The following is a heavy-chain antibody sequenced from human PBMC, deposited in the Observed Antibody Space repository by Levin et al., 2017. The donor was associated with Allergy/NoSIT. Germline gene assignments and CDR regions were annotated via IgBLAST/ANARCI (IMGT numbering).Heavy chain of an antibody. V-gene: IGHV4-61*01. J-gene: IGHJ2*01. CDR3: ARGVQQLVYWYFDL. D-gene: IGHD6-13*01. CDR2: ISYTGST. Sequence: SETLSLTCTVSGGSVSSGSYYWSWIRQPPGKGLEWIGFISYTGSTNYNPSLKSRVTISVDTSKNQFSLKLSSVTAADTAVYYCARGVQQLVYWYFDLWGRGTLVTVSS. CDR1: GGSVSSGSYY.